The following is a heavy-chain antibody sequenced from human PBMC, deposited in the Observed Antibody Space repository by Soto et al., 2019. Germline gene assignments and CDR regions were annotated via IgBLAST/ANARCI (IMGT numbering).Heavy chain of an antibody. CDR3: ARDRRPYIVVVVAANNCFDY. CDR1: GYTFTSYG. J-gene: IGHJ4*02. D-gene: IGHD2-15*01. CDR2: ISAYNGNT. V-gene: IGHV1-18*01. Sequence: ASVKVSCKASGYTFTSYGISWVRQAPGQGLEWMGWISAYNGNTNYAQKLQGRVTMTTDTSTSTAYMELRSLRSDDTAVYYCARDRRPYIVVVVAANNCFDYWGQGTLVTVSS.